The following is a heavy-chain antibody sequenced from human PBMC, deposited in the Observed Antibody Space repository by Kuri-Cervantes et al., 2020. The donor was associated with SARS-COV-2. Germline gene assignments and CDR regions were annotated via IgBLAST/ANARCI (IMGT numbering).Heavy chain of an antibody. V-gene: IGHV4-59*08. CDR2: IYYSGIT. CDR1: GGSISSYY. Sequence: SETLSLTCTVSGGSISSYYWNWIRQSPGKGLEWIGNIYYSGITNYNPALKSRVTISVDTSKNQFSLKLSSVTAADTAVYYCARQYLAVAPNAFDIWGQGTMVTVSS. D-gene: IGHD6-19*01. CDR3: ARQYLAVAPNAFDI. J-gene: IGHJ3*02.